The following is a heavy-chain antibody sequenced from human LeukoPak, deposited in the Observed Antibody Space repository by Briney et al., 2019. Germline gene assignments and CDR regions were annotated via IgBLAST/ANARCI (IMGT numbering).Heavy chain of an antibody. CDR1: GFTVSSNY. CDR3: ARSLGDLALGY. J-gene: IGHJ4*02. V-gene: IGHV3-66*02. Sequence: GGSLRLSCAASGFTVSSNYMSWVHQAPGKGLEWVSVIYSGGSTYYADSVKGRFTISRDNSKNTLYLQMNSLRAEDTAVYYCARSLGDLALGYWGQGTLVTVSS. CDR2: IYSGGST. D-gene: IGHD4-17*01.